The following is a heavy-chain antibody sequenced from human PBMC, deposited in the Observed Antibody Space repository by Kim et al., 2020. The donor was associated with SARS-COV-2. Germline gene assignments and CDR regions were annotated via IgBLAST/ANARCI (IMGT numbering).Heavy chain of an antibody. J-gene: IGHJ4*02. D-gene: IGHD5-12*01. CDR3: SRGASRVSDSAVFDY. CDR2: IKQDGSDK. Sequence: GGSLRLSCAASGFSFSTFWMSWVRQAPGKGLEWVANIKQDGSDKYYVDSVKGRFTISRDNAKNSLYLQMNSLRAEDTAVYFCSRGASRVSDSAVFDYWGQGPLVTVSS. V-gene: IGHV3-7*01. CDR1: GFSFSTFW.